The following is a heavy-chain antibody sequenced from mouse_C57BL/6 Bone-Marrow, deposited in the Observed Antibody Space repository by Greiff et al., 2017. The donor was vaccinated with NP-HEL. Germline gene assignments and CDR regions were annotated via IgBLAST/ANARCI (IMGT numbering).Heavy chain of an antibody. J-gene: IGHJ2*01. CDR2: INPNNGGT. CDR3: AEGNYKGY. V-gene: IGHV1-22*01. CDR1: GYTFTDYN. D-gene: IGHD2-1*01. Sequence: DVKLQESGPELVKPGASVKMSCKASGYTFTDYNMHWVKQSHGKSLEWIGYINPNNGGTSYNQKFKGKATLTVNKSSSTAYMELRSLTSEDSAVYYCAEGNYKGYWGQGTTLTVSS.